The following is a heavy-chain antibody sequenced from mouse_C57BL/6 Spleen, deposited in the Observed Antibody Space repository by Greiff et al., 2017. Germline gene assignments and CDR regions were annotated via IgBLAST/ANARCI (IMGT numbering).Heavy chain of an antibody. CDR3: ARGVTTGRDALYFDV. CDR1: GYTFTDYN. V-gene: IGHV1-18*01. CDR2: INPNNGGT. Sequence: EVKLQESGPELVKPGASVKIPCKASGYTFTDYNMDWVKQSHGKSLEWIGDINPNNGGTIYNQKFKGKATLTVDKSSSTAYMELRSLTSEDTAVYYCARGVTTGRDALYFDVWGTGTTVTVSS. D-gene: IGHD2-2*01. J-gene: IGHJ1*03.